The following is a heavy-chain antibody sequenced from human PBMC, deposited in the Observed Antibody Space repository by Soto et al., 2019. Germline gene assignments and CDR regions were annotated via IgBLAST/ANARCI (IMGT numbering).Heavy chain of an antibody. Sequence: QVHLVQSGAEVKKPGASVKVSCQASGYTFSNYGVTWVRQAPGQGLEWMGWITGYNGDTNYAQKFRDRVTMTTDASTGTNYMELRGLRSDDTAVYYCARGGGVKGYHYVDAFVSWGQGTLVTVSS. V-gene: IGHV1-18*01. CDR3: ARGGGVKGYHYVDAFVS. CDR1: GYTFSNYG. CDR2: ITGYNGDT. D-gene: IGHD4-17*01. J-gene: IGHJ4*02.